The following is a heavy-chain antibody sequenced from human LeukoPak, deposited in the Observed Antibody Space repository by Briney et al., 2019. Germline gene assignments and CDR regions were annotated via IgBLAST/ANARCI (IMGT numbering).Heavy chain of an antibody. V-gene: IGHV1-46*01. J-gene: IGHJ4*02. CDR2: INPSGGST. CDR3: ARDDSSGPQVY. D-gene: IGHD3-22*01. CDR1: GYTFSSYY. Sequence: ASVKVSCXASGYTFSSYYMHWVRQAPGQGLEWMAIINPSGGSTKYAQMLQGRVTMTSDTSTSTVYMELSSLRSEDTAVYYCARDDSSGPQVYWGQGTLVTVSS.